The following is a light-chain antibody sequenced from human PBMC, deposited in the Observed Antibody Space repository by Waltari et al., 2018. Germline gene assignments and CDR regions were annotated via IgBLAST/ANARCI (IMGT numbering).Light chain of an antibody. CDR3: QQYYDYQRS. J-gene: IGKJ1*01. Sequence: AIRMNQSPSSLSATTGDRVTITCRARPSFRNYLAWYQQKPGKAPKLLIYTASTLQRGVPVRFRGSGSGTDFTLSISCLQSEDFATYYCQQYYDYQRSFGQGTKVEIK. V-gene: IGKV1-8*01. CDR2: TAS. CDR1: PSFRNY.